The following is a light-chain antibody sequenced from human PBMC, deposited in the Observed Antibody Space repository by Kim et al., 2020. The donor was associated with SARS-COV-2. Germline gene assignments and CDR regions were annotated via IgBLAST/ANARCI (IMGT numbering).Light chain of an antibody. CDR3: SLYTSSTTYV. CDR1: SSDVGGYNY. Sequence: QSALTQPASVSGSPGQSITISCTGTSSDVGGYNYVCWYQQRPGNAPNLMIDDVSKRPSGVSSRFTGSKSGNTASLTISARQAEDEADYYCSLYTSSTTYVFGTGTKVTVL. J-gene: IGLJ1*01. CDR2: DVS. V-gene: IGLV2-14*01.